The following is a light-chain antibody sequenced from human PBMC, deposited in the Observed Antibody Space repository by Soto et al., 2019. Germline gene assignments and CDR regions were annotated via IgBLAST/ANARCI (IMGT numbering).Light chain of an antibody. J-gene: IGKJ4*01. CDR1: QSLLDSDDGNTY. V-gene: IGKV2-40*01. Sequence: DLVVTQTPLSLPVTPGEPASISCASSQSLLDSDDGNTYLDWYLQKPGQSPQLLIYTVSYRASGVPDRFSGSGSGTDFTLKISRXEAEDVGVYYCMQRIEFPLTFGGGTKVDIK. CDR2: TVS. CDR3: MQRIEFPLT.